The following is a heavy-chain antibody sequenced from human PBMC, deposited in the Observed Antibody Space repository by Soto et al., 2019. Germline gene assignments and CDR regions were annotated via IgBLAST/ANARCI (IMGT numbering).Heavy chain of an antibody. CDR2: IYYSGST. CDR1: GGSISSYY. D-gene: IGHD6-6*01. V-gene: IGHV4-59*01. CDR3: ARVEGDSSSFYYGMDV. J-gene: IGHJ6*02. Sequence: SETLSLTCTVSGGSISSYYWSWIRQPPGKGLEWIGYIYYSGSTNYNPSLKSRVTISVDTSKNQFSLKLSSVTAVDTAVYYCARVEGDSSSFYYGMDVWGQGTTVTVSS.